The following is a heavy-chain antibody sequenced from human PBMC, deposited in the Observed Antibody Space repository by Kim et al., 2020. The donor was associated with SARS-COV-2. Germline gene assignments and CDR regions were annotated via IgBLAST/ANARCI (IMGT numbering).Heavy chain of an antibody. J-gene: IGHJ4*02. D-gene: IGHD3-22*01. Sequence: LKSRITILVDTSKNQFSLKLSSVTAADTAVYYCARGQGQKYYYDSSGYQVWGQGTLVTVSS. CDR3: ARGQGQKYYYDSSGYQV. V-gene: IGHV4-34*01.